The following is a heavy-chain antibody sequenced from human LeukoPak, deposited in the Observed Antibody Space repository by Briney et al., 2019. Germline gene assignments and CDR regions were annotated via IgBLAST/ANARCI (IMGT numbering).Heavy chain of an antibody. CDR2: IYTSGST. J-gene: IGHJ6*03. Sequence: SETLSLTCTVSGGSICSYYWSWLRQPAGKGLEWIGRIYTSGSTNYNPSLKSRVTMSVDTSKNQFSLKLSSVTAADMAVYYCARSFSSGWYDHYYYYTDVWGKGTTVTVSS. V-gene: IGHV4-4*07. CDR3: ARSFSSGWYDHYYYYTDV. CDR1: GGSICSYY. D-gene: IGHD6-19*01.